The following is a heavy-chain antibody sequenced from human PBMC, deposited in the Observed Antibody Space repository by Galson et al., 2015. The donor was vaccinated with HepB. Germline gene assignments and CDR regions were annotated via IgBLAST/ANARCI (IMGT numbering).Heavy chain of an antibody. Sequence: SLRLSCAASGFTFSSYAMSWVRQAPGKGLEWVSAISGSGGSTYYADSVKGRFTISRDNSKNTLYLQMNSLRAEDTAVYYCAKGLGYCSGGSCPDAFDIWGQGTMVTVSS. V-gene: IGHV3-23*01. CDR2: ISGSGGST. CDR3: AKGLGYCSGGSCPDAFDI. CDR1: GFTFSSYA. J-gene: IGHJ3*02. D-gene: IGHD2-15*01.